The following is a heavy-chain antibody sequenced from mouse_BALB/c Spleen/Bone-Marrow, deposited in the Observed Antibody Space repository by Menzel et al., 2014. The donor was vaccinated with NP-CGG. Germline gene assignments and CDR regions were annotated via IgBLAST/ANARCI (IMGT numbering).Heavy chain of an antibody. CDR3: ARLHYYGYFAY. Sequence: EVHLVESGGGLVQPGGSLKLSCAASGFDFSRFWMSWVRQAPGKGLEWIGEMNPESSTINYTPSLKDKFIISRDNAKNTLYLQMSKVRSEDTALYYCARLHYYGYFAYGGQGTLVPVSA. CDR2: MNPESSTI. CDR1: GFDFSRFW. V-gene: IGHV4-1*02. D-gene: IGHD1-2*01. J-gene: IGHJ3*01.